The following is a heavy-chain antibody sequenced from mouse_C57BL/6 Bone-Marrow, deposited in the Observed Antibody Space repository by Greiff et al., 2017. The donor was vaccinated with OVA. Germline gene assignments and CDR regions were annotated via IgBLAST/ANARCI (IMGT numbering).Heavy chain of an antibody. Sequence: QVQLQQPGAELVKPGASVTVSCKASGYTFTSYWMHWVKQTPGQGLEWIGRIHPSDSGTNYNQKFKGKATLTVDQSSSTAYMQLSSLTSEDSAVYYCAIREVLTGRYEFDYGGQGTTLTVTA. V-gene: IGHV1-74*01. CDR3: AIREVLTGRYEFDY. D-gene: IGHD2-14*01. CDR2: IHPSDSGT. J-gene: IGHJ2*01. CDR1: GYTFTSYW.